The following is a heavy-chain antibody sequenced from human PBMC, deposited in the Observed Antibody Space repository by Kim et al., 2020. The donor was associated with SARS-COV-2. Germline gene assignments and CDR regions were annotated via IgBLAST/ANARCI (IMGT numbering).Heavy chain of an antibody. V-gene: IGHV3-53*01. CDR2: IYSGGST. J-gene: IGHJ3*02. Sequence: GGSLRLSCAASGFTVSSNYMNWVRQAPGKGLEWVSVIYSGGSTYYADSVKGRFTISRDDSKNTLYLQMNSLRAEDTAVYYCARASTTVFDWLFLGAFDIWGQGTMVTVSS. D-gene: IGHD3-9*01. CDR1: GFTVSSNY. CDR3: ARASTTVFDWLFLGAFDI.